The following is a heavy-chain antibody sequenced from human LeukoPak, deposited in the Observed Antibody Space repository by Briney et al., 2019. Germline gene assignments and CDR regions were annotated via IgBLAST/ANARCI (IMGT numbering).Heavy chain of an antibody. CDR2: MNPNSGNT. CDR3: ARVSGASKHTAMVSAFDP. CDR1: GYTFTSDD. D-gene: IGHD5-18*01. V-gene: IGHV1-8*01. Sequence: ASVKVSCKSSGYTFTSDDIHWVRQATGQGLEWMGWMNPNSGNTGHAQKFQGRVTMTRDTSTSTVYMELSSLRSEDTAVYYCARVSGASKHTAMVSAFDPWGQGTLVTVSS. J-gene: IGHJ5*02.